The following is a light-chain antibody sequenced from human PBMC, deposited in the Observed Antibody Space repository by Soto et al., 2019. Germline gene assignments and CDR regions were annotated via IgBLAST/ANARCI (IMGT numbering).Light chain of an antibody. CDR1: QTIGRNY. CDR3: QQYGNSPKT. Sequence: EIVLTQSPGTLSLSPGETATLSCRASQTIGRNYLAWYQQKPGQAPRLLIFGASSRATGIPDRFSGSGSGTDFTLTITRLAREDFAVYYCQQYGNSPKTFGQGTKVDIK. V-gene: IGKV3-20*01. CDR2: GAS. J-gene: IGKJ1*01.